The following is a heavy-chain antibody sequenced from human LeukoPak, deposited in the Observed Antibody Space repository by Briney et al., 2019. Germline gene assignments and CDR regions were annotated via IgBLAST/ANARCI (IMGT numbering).Heavy chain of an antibody. CDR1: GFTFSNTA. Sequence: GGSLRLSCAASGFTFSNTAMIWVRQAPGKGLQWVSAITGSSSNTYYADSVKGRFTISRDNSRNTVYLQMNSLRIEDTAIYYCANSLRIARGWLPPTFFDYWGQGTLVTVSS. V-gene: IGHV3-23*01. D-gene: IGHD6-19*01. J-gene: IGHJ4*02. CDR3: ANSLRIARGWLPPTFFDY. CDR2: ITGSSSNT.